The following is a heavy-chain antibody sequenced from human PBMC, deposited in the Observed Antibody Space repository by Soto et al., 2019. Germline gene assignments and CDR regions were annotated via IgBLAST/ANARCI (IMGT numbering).Heavy chain of an antibody. J-gene: IGHJ4*02. CDR3: ASSGEPGIAVAGTDY. CDR2: INHSGST. D-gene: IGHD6-19*01. Sequence: SETLSLTCAVYGGSFSGYYWSWIRQPPGKGLEWIGEINHSGSTNYNPSLKSRVTISVDTSKNQFSLKLSSVTAADTAVYYCASSGEPGIAVAGTDYWGQGTLVTV. CDR1: GGSFSGYY. V-gene: IGHV4-34*01.